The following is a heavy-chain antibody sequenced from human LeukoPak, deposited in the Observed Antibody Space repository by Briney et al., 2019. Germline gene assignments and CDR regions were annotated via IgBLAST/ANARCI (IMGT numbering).Heavy chain of an antibody. CDR3: ARGSTPGAYYYYGMDV. CDR1: GYTLSSYS. D-gene: IGHD2-2*01. CDR2: ISSSSSYI. J-gene: IGHJ6*02. V-gene: IGHV3-21*01. Sequence: GGSLRLSCAASGYTLSSYSMKWVRQARGKGGEGVSYISSSSSYIYYADSVKGRFTISRDNAKNSLYLQMNSLRAEDTAVYYCARGSTPGAYYYYGMDVWGQGTTVTVSS.